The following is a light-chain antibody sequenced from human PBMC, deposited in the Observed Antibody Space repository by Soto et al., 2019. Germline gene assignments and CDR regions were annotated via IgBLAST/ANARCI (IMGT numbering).Light chain of an antibody. CDR2: GAS. J-gene: IGKJ1*01. CDR3: QQRSNWPRT. CDR1: QSVSSN. Sequence: EIVMTQSPATLSVSPGERATLSCRASQSVSSNLAWYQQQPGQAPRLLIYGASTRATGIPARFSGSGSGTEFTLTISSLQSEDFAVYYCQQRSNWPRTFGQGTKVDIK. V-gene: IGKV3-15*01.